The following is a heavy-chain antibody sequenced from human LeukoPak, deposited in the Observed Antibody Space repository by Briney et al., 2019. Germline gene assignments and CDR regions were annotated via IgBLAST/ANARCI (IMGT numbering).Heavy chain of an antibody. D-gene: IGHD1-26*01. CDR1: GLTFSSYS. CDR2: ISSSSSYI. J-gene: IGHJ3*02. Sequence: GGSLRLSCAASGLTFSSYSMNWVRQAPGKGLEWVSSISSSSSYIYYADSVKGRFTISRDNAKNSLYLQMNSLRAEDTAVYYCARDLRGNDAFDIWGQGTMVTVSS. V-gene: IGHV3-21*01. CDR3: ARDLRGNDAFDI.